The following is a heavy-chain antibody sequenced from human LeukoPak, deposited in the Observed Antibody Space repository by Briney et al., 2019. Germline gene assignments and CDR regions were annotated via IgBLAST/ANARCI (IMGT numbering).Heavy chain of an antibody. D-gene: IGHD6-13*01. CDR1: GFTFSSYA. V-gene: IGHV3-30*01. Sequence: PGGSPRLSCAASGFTFSSYAMHWVRQAPGKGLEWVAAISHDGSNKYHADSVKGRFTISRDNSKNTVYLQMNSLRAEDTAVYFCAGSPKYSSSWYEYFQHWGQGTLVTVSS. CDR3: AGSPKYSSSWYEYFQH. CDR2: ISHDGSNK. J-gene: IGHJ1*01.